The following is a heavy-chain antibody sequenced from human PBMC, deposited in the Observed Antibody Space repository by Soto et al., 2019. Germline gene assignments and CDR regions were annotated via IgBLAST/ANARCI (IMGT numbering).Heavy chain of an antibody. V-gene: IGHV2-26*01. Sequence: SGPTLLNPTETLTLTFSVSGFSLSKAKMGVSWIRQSPGKALEWLAHIFSNDEKSYSASLKSSLSISTDTSKTQVVLIMTNVEPVDTATYYCARIIGGDAGGYFDYWGQGALVTVS. CDR2: IFSNDEK. CDR3: ARIIGGDAGGYFDY. D-gene: IGHD3-10*01. J-gene: IGHJ4*02. CDR1: GFSLSKAKMG.